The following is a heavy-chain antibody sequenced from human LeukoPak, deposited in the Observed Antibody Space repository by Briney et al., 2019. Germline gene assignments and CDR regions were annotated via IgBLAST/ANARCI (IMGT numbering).Heavy chain of an antibody. D-gene: IGHD1-26*01. J-gene: IGHJ4*02. V-gene: IGHV4-4*07. Sequence: PSETLSLTCTVSGGSISSYYWSWIRQPAGKGLEWIGRIYTSGSTNYNPSLKSRVTISVDTSKNQFSLKLSSVTAADTAVYYCARQSVGATHPVFDYWGQGTLVTVSS. CDR1: GGSISSYY. CDR3: ARQSVGATHPVFDY. CDR2: IYTSGST.